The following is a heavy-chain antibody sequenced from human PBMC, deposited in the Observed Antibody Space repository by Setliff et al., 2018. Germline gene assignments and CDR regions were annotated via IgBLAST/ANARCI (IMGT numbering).Heavy chain of an antibody. CDR2: IYHSGNT. CDR3: ARVRNTQNGFFDY. Sequence: PSETLSLTCTVYGGSFSGYYWHWFRQTPGKGLEWIGTIYHSGNTYYNPSLNSRLTISVDTSKNQFSLRLTSVTAADTAIYYCARVRNTQNGFFDYWSQGTLVTVSS. J-gene: IGHJ4*02. V-gene: IGHV4-34*01. D-gene: IGHD1-1*01. CDR1: GGSFSGYY.